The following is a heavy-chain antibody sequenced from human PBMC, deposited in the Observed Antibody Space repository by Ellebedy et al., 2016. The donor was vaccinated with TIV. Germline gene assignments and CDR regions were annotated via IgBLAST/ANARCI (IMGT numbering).Heavy chain of an antibody. CDR3: ARNSHFDWSFYIDF. CDR2: IDYDGTNE. D-gene: IGHD3-9*01. V-gene: IGHV3-33*01. CDR1: GFTFSHYA. J-gene: IGHJ4*02. Sequence: GESLKISCVTSGFTFSHYAMHWVRQAPGKGLEWVALIDYDGTNEHHADSVKGRFTISIDDSKNTLYLQMNNLGGDDTAVYYCARNSHFDWSFYIDFWGQGTLVTVSS.